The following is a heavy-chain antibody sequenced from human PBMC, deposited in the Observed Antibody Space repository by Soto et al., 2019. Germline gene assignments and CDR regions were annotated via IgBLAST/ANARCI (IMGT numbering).Heavy chain of an antibody. D-gene: IGHD3-22*01. J-gene: IGHJ4*02. CDR2: VSYDGSNK. CDR3: AKDTYYHDSSGYYVFDY. CDR1: GVTFSSYG. Sequence: QVQLVESGGDVVQPGRSLRLSCVASGVTFSSYGIHWVRQAPGKGLEWVAVVSYDGSNKHYADSVKGRFTISRDNSENMGSLQMNRLRAEDTAVYYCAKDTYYHDSSGYYVFDYWGQETLVTVSS. V-gene: IGHV3-30*18.